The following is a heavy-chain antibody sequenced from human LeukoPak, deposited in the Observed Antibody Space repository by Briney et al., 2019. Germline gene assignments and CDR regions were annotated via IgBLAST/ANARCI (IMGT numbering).Heavy chain of an antibody. V-gene: IGHV1-8*02. J-gene: IGHJ3*02. D-gene: IGHD2-15*01. CDR1: GYTFTNSG. CDR2: MNPNSGNT. CDR3: AIIVVVAAKHAFDI. Sequence: ASVKVSCKASGYTFTNSGISWVRQATGQGLEWMGWMNPNSGNTGYAQKFQGRVTMTRNTSISTAYMELSSLRSEDTAVYYCAIIVVVAAKHAFDIWGQGTMVTVSS.